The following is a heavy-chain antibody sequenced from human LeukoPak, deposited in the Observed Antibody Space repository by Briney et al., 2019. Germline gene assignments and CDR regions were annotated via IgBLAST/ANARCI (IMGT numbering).Heavy chain of an antibody. Sequence: PSETLSLTCTVSGGSINSNINYWGWIRQPPGKGLEWIGSIFYSGSTYYNPSLKSRVTISVDTSKNQFSLKLSSVTAADTAVYYCARGRTRRTLGYCSSTSCYGVGSPRTYYYYYMDVWGKGTTVTVSS. V-gene: IGHV4-39*07. CDR2: IFYSGST. CDR1: GGSINSNINY. CDR3: ARGRTRRTLGYCSSTSCYGVGSPRTYYYYYMDV. J-gene: IGHJ6*03. D-gene: IGHD2-2*01.